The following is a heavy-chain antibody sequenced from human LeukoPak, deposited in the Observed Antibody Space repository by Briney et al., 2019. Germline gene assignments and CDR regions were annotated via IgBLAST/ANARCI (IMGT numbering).Heavy chain of an antibody. Sequence: SETLSLTCTVSGGSVSTTRYYWGLIRQPPTKGLERIASVYYSGITYHNPSLRSRVTISVDTSKSQFSLRLSSVTAADTAIYYCHSRFLEWLLDYWGQGTLVTVSS. V-gene: IGHV4-39*01. CDR3: HSRFLEWLLDY. D-gene: IGHD3-3*01. CDR2: VYYSGIT. CDR1: GGSVSTTRYY. J-gene: IGHJ4*02.